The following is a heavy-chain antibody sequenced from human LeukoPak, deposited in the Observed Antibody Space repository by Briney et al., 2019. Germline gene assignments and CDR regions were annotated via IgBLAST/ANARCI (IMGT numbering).Heavy chain of an antibody. J-gene: IGHJ4*02. CDR1: GFTFSSYS. V-gene: IGHV3-21*01. Sequence: GGSLRLSCAASGFTFSSYSMNWVRQAPGKGLEWVSSISSSSSYIYYADSVKGRFTISRDNAKNSLYLQMNSLRAEDTAVYYCARSIRGGGTLMDYWGQGTLVTVSS. CDR2: ISSSSSYI. CDR3: ARSIRGGGTLMDY. D-gene: IGHD3-10*01.